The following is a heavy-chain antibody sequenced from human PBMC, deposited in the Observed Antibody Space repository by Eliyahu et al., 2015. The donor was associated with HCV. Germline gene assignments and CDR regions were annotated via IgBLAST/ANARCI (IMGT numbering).Heavy chain of an antibody. CDR1: GFPFRXXA. V-gene: IGHV3-23*01. D-gene: IGHD3-10*01. CDR2: ISGSGGST. J-gene: IGHJ4*02. CDR3: AKGQAMVRGVSFDY. Sequence: EVQLLESGGGLVQPGGSLXLSCAASGFPFRXXAMSWVRQAPGKGVEWVSAISGSGGSTYYADSVKGRFTISRDNSKNTLYLQMNSLRAEDTAVYYCAKGQAMVRGVSFDYWGQGTLVTVSS.